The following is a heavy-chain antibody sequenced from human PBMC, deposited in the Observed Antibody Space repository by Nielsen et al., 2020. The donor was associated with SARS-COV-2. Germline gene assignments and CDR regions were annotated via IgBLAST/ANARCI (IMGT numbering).Heavy chain of an antibody. CDR2: IYHSGYT. CDR3: ARQRARFYDFWSEPRWSFDV. V-gene: IGHV4-39*01. D-gene: IGHD3-3*01. J-gene: IGHJ2*01. CDR1: GGSIRSRDDY. Sequence: SETLSLTCTVSGGSIRSRDDYWGWIRQSPGKGLEWIGTIYHSGYTYYNPSLKSRAKMSVDASTEEFSLRLVTVSAADTAVYYCARQRARFYDFWSEPRWSFDVWGRGSLVTVSS.